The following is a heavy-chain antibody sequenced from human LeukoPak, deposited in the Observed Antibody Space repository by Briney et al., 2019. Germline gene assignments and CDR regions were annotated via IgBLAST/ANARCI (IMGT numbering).Heavy chain of an antibody. D-gene: IGHD6-6*01. CDR1: GGTFSSYA. CDR2: IIPILGIA. V-gene: IGHV1-69*04. Sequence: SVKVSCKASGGTFSSYAISWVRQAPGQGLEWMGRIIPILGIANYAQKFQGRVTITADKSTSTAYMELSSLRSEGTAVYYCARVIAARGSDYWGQGTLVTVSS. CDR3: ARVIAARGSDY. J-gene: IGHJ4*02.